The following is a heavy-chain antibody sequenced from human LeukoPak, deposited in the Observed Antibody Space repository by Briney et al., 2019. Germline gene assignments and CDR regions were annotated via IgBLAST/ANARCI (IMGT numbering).Heavy chain of an antibody. D-gene: IGHD6-13*01. Sequence: SETLSLTCTVSGGSISSYYWSWIRQPPGKGLEWIGYIYYSGSTNYNPSLKSRVTISVDTSKNQFSLKLSPVTAADTAVYYCAREQQPDVGNWFDPWGQGTLVTVSS. J-gene: IGHJ5*02. V-gene: IGHV4-59*01. CDR2: IYYSGST. CDR3: AREQQPDVGNWFDP. CDR1: GGSISSYY.